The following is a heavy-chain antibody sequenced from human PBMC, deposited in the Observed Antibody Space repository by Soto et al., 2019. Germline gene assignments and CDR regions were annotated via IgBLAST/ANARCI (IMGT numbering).Heavy chain of an antibody. J-gene: IGHJ5*01. CDR1: GFTFADYA. CDR2: ISYSGDRQ. V-gene: IGHV3-30*01. Sequence: QPGGSLRLSCVASGFTFADYAMHWVRRIPGKGLEWEAVISYSGDRQYYAESVKGRFTISRDNSKKTLYLQMFSLTSEDSAVFYCAIPPAAMITDRYNWFDSWGPGTQVPGSS. CDR3: AIPPAAMITDRYNWFDS. D-gene: IGHD3-16*01.